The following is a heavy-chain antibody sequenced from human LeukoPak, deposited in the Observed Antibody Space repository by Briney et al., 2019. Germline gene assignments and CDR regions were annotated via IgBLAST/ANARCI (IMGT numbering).Heavy chain of an antibody. J-gene: IGHJ5*02. Sequence: SETLSLTCAVSGVAISRGGYAWNWIRQPPGKGLEWIAYIYHSGTTYYNPSLKSRATISVDTSKNQFSLKLSSVTAADTAVYYCVRGRYSSGWFKDKNWFDPWGQGVPVTVSS. CDR1: GVAISRGGYA. D-gene: IGHD6-19*01. CDR2: IYHSGTT. CDR3: VRGRYSSGWFKDKNWFDP. V-gene: IGHV4-30-4*07.